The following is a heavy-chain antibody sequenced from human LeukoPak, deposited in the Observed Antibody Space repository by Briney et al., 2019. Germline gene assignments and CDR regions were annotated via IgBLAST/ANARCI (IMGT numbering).Heavy chain of an antibody. J-gene: IGHJ4*02. CDR1: GGSISSGGYY. V-gene: IGHV4-31*03. D-gene: IGHD2-2*01. CDR3: ARVRYQLLYVDY. CDR2: IYYSGST. Sequence: SQTLSLTCTVSGGSISSGGYYWSWIRQHPGKGLEWIGYIYYSGSTYYNPSLKSRVTISVDTSKNQFSLKLSSVTAADTAVYYCARVRYQLLYVDYWGQGTLVTVSS.